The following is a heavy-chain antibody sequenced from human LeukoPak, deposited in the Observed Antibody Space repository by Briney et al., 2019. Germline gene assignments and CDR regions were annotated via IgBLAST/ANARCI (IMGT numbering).Heavy chain of an antibody. CDR1: GGSISSGSYY. J-gene: IGHJ6*02. Sequence: SETLSLTCTASGGSISSGSYYWSWIRQPAGKGLEWIGRIYTSGSTNYNPSLKSRVTISVDTSKNQFSLKLSSVTAADTAVYYCARGGGYYYYGMDVWGQGTTVTVSS. CDR2: IYTSGST. V-gene: IGHV4-61*02. CDR3: ARGGGYYYYGMDV. D-gene: IGHD3-16*01.